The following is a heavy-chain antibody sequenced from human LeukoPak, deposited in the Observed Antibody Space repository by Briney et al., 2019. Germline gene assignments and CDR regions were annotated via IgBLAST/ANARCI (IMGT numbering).Heavy chain of an antibody. V-gene: IGHV3-53*01. D-gene: IGHD3-10*01. CDR3: AKGRYFGEHYFDY. Sequence: GGSLRLSCAASGFTVSSNYMSWVRQAPGKGLEWVSVIYSGGSTYYADSVKGRFTISRDNSKNTLYLQMNSPRAEDTAVYYCAKGRYFGEHYFDYWGQGTLVTVSS. CDR2: IYSGGST. J-gene: IGHJ4*02. CDR1: GFTVSSNY.